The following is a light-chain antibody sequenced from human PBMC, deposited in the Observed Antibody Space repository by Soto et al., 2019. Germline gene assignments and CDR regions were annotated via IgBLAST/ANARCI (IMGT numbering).Light chain of an antibody. CDR3: SSYTSQSTVV. J-gene: IGLJ3*02. Sequence: QSALTQPASVSGSPGQSIAIFCTGTRSDVGGYNYVSWYQQPPGKAPKLIIYDVSDRPSGVSTRFSGSKSGNTASLTISGLQADDEADYYCSSYTSQSTVVFGGGTKLTVL. V-gene: IGLV2-14*01. CDR2: DVS. CDR1: RSDVGGYNY.